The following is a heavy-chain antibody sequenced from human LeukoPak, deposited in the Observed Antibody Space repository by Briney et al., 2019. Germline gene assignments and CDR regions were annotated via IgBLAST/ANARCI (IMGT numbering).Heavy chain of an antibody. D-gene: IGHD3-10*01. V-gene: IGHV1-58*01. CDR2: IVVGSGNT. CDR3: AAGAGTPADFAY. Sequence: SVKVSCKASGFTFTSSAVQWVRQARGQRLEWIGWIVVGSGNTNYAQKFQEGVTITRDMSTSTAYMELSSLRSEDTAVYYCAAGAGTPADFAYGGKETRVTVPS. J-gene: IGHJ4*02. CDR1: GFTFTSSA.